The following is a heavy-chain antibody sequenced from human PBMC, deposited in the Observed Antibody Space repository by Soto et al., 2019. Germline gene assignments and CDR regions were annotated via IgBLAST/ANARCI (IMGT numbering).Heavy chain of an antibody. D-gene: IGHD5-12*01. CDR2: VYSSGIT. CDR1: GGSISRYY. CDR3: AREYRDGYNFFFDS. V-gene: IGHV4-59*01. J-gene: IGHJ4*02. Sequence: QVQLQESGPGLLRTSETLSLTCTVSGGSISRYYWSWIRQPPGRGLEWIGYVYSSGITKYTPSLRSGVTLSVDTSKNQFSLKLNSVTAADTAVYFCAREYRDGYNFFFDSWGQGTLVAVSS.